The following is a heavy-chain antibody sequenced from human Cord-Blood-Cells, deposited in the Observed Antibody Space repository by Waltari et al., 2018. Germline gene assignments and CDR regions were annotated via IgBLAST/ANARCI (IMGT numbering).Heavy chain of an antibody. CDR1: GGSISSSSYY. D-gene: IGHD3-10*01. Sequence: QLQLQESGPGLVKPSETLSLTCTVSGGSISSSSYYWGWIRHPPGKGLEWIGSIYYSGSTYYNPSLKSRVTISVDTSKNQFSLKLSSVTAADTAVYYCARHRPIRITMVRGVRGFDPWGQGTLVTVSS. CDR3: ARHRPIRITMVRGVRGFDP. V-gene: IGHV4-39*01. J-gene: IGHJ5*02. CDR2: IYYSGST.